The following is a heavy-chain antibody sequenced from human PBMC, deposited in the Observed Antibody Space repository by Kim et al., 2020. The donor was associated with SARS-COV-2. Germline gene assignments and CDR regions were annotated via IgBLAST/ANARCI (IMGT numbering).Heavy chain of an antibody. D-gene: IGHD5-12*01. Sequence: NYAQKLQGRVTMTTDTSTSTAYMELRSLRSDDTAVYYCARGRNSGYDTDYWGQGTLVTVSS. CDR3: ARGRNSGYDTDY. J-gene: IGHJ4*02. V-gene: IGHV1-18*01.